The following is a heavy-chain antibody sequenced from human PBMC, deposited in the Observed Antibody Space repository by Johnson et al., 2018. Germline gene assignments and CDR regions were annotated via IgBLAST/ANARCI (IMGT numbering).Heavy chain of an antibody. V-gene: IGHV3-33*01. CDR2: IGFDGSNK. CDR3: VAADSSGWYPHCKDV. D-gene: IGHD6-19*01. J-gene: IGHJ6*02. CDR1: GFTFSSYG. Sequence: QVQLQESGGGVVQPRRSLRLSCAASGFTFSSYGMNWVRQAPGKGLEWVAVIGFDGSNKYYADSVKGRFTISRDNSKNTLSLKMNSLRAEDTTVYYCVAADSSGWYPHCKDVWGQGSTVTVSS.